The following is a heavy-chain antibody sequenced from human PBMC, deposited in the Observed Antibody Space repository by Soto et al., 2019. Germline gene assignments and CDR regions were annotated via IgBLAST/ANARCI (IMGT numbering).Heavy chain of an antibody. CDR1: GFSFSSYA. V-gene: IGHV3-30-3*01. J-gene: IGHJ5*02. D-gene: IGHD4-17*01. Sequence: QVRLVESGGGVVQPGRSLRLSCTASGFSFSSYAMYWFRQPPGKGLEWVAVISHDGINKHYADSVKGRVTVSRDNSNHSLDLQLNSLRGEDTAMYXXAXXXXXSDYFVKWFEPWGQGTLVTVSS. CDR2: ISHDGINK. CDR3: AXXXXXSDYFVKWFEP.